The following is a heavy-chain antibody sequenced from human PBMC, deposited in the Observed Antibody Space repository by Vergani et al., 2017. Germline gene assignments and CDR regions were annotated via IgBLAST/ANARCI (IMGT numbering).Heavy chain of an antibody. D-gene: IGHD2-15*01. Sequence: EVQLVESGGGLIHPGGSLRLSCEGSGFSFSGYWMHWVRQSPEKGLVWVSRIKSDGSITNYADSVKGRFTICRDNAKNTLYLEMNSLRGDDTAIYYCVRARCIGPCVMSNWFDSWGQGTLVTVSS. CDR2: IKSDGSIT. J-gene: IGHJ5*01. CDR1: GFSFSGYW. CDR3: VRARCIGPCVMSNWFDS. V-gene: IGHV3-74*01.